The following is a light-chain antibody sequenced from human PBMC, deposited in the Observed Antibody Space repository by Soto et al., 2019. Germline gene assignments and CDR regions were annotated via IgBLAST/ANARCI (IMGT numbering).Light chain of an antibody. CDR2: DVS. CDR3: SSYTGSSTYVV. CDR1: SSDVGGYNY. Sequence: QSALTQPASVSGSPGQSITMSCTGTSSDVGGYNYVSWYQQHPGKAPKLMIYDVSNRPSGVSNRFSGSKSANTASLTISGLQAEDEDDYYCSSYTGSSTYVVFGGGTKVTVL. V-gene: IGLV2-14*01. J-gene: IGLJ2*01.